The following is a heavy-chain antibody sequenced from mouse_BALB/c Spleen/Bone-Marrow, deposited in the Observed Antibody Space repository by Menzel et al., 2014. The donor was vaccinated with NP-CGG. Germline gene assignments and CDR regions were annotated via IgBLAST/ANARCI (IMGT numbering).Heavy chain of an antibody. Sequence: EVQRVESGPELVKPGASVKISCKASGYSFTGYYMHWVKQSHVKSLEWIGRINPYNGATSYNQNFKDKASLTVDKSSSTAYMELHSLTSEDSAVYYCANYDGGFAYWGQGTLVTVSA. J-gene: IGHJ3*01. V-gene: IGHV1-31*01. D-gene: IGHD2-4*01. CDR3: ANYDGGFAY. CDR1: GYSFTGYY. CDR2: INPYNGAT.